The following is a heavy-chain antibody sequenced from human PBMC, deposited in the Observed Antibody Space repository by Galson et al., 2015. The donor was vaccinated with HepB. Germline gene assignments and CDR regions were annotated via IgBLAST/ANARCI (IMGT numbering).Heavy chain of an antibody. V-gene: IGHV5-51*01. J-gene: IGHJ4*02. CDR2: IYPGDSDT. D-gene: IGHD3-22*01. Sequence: QSGAEVKKPGESLKISCKGSGYSFTSYWIGWVRQMPGKGLEWMGIIYPGDSDTRYSPSFQGQVTISADKSISTAYLQWSSLKASDTAMYYCARLSYYYDSSGYYPKGDYFDYWGQGTLVTVSS. CDR1: GYSFTSYW. CDR3: ARLSYYYDSSGYYPKGDYFDY.